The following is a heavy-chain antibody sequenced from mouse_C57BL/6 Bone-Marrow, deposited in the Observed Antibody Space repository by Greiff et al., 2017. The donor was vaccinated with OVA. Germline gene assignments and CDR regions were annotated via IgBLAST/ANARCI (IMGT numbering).Heavy chain of an antibody. CDR1: GYTFTSYW. J-gene: IGHJ4*01. D-gene: IGHD1-1*01. CDR2: IDPSDSYT. V-gene: IGHV1-69*01. CDR3: ARGPDGSSSYYYAMDY. Sequence: QVQLQQPGAELVMPGASVKLSCKASGYTFTSYWMHWVKQRPGQGLEWIGEIDPSDSYTNYTQKFKGKSTLTVDKSSSTAYMQLSSLTSEDSAVYYCARGPDGSSSYYYAMDYWGQGTSVTVSS.